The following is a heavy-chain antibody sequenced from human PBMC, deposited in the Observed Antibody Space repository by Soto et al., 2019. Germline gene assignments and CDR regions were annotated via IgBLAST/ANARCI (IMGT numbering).Heavy chain of an antibody. V-gene: IGHV1-46*01. J-gene: IGHJ3*02. CDR2: INPSGGST. CDR3: ARGYYYDSSGYLGGPRPDAFDI. Sequence: ASVKVSGKASGYTFTSYYKHWVRQAPGQGLEWMGIINPSGGSTSYAQKFQGRVTMTRDTSTSTVYMELSSLRSEDTAVYYCARGYYYDSSGYLGGPRPDAFDIWGQGTMVTVSS. D-gene: IGHD3-22*01. CDR1: GYTFTSYY.